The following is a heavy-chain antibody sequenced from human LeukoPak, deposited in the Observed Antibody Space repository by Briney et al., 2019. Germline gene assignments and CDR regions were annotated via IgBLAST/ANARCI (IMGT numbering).Heavy chain of an antibody. CDR2: IYYSGST. Sequence: PSETLSLTCTVSGGSISSSSYYWGWIRQPPGKGLEWIGSIYYSGSTYYNPSLKSRVTISVDTSKNQFSLKLSSVTAADTAVYYCAREGGYSYSTPFDYWGQGTLVTVSS. CDR1: GGSISSSSYY. V-gene: IGHV4-39*07. CDR3: AREGGYSYSTPFDY. D-gene: IGHD5-18*01. J-gene: IGHJ4*02.